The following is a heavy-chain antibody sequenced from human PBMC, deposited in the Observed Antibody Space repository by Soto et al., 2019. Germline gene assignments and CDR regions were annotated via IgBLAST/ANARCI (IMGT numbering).Heavy chain of an antibody. Sequence: QVQLVQSGAEVKKPGSSVKVSCKASGGTFSSYAISWVRQAAGQGLEWMGGIIPIFGTANYAQKFQGRVTITADESTSTAYIELSSLRSEDTAVYYCARVWVRGDGSYYGWFDPWGQGTLVTVSS. J-gene: IGHJ5*02. CDR3: ARVWVRGDGSYYGWFDP. V-gene: IGHV1-69*12. D-gene: IGHD1-26*01. CDR1: GGTFSSYA. CDR2: IIPIFGTA.